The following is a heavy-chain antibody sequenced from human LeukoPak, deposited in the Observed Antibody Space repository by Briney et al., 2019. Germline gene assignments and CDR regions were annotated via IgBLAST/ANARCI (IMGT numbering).Heavy chain of an antibody. V-gene: IGHV4-4*02. CDR1: GGSISSSNW. Sequence: SETLSLTCTVSGGSISSSNWWSWVRQPPGKGLEWIGEIYHSGSANYNPSLKSRVTISVDKSKNQFSLKLSSVTAADTAVYYCARHAGGYQPPDYWGQGTLVTVSP. J-gene: IGHJ4*02. CDR3: ARHAGGYQPPDY. D-gene: IGHD5-12*01. CDR2: IYHSGSA.